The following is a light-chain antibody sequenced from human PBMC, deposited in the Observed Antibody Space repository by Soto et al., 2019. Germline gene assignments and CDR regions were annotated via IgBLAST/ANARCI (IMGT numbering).Light chain of an antibody. V-gene: IGKV1-33*01. CDR1: QDISTL. J-gene: IGKJ3*01. CDR3: LQDQAYPWT. CDR2: DAS. Sequence: DIRMTQSPSSLSASVGDRVIITCQANQDISTLLNWFQQKPGKAPKLLISDASILESGVPSRVSGSGSGTDFTFTITSLQPEDFATYYCLQDQAYPWTFGPGTKVELK.